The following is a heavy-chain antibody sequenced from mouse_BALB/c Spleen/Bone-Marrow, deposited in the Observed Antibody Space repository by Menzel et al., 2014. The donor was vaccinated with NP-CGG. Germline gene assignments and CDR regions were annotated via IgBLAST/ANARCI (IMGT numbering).Heavy chain of an antibody. CDR2: IDPANGNT. CDR1: GFNIKDTY. J-gene: IGHJ2*01. V-gene: IGHV14-3*02. Sequence: EVHLVESGAELVKPGASVKLSCTASGFNIKDTYMHWVKQRPEQGLEWIGRIDPANGNTKYDPKFQGKATITADTSSNTAYLQLSSLTSEDTAAYYCARYYYGYYFDYWGQGTTLTVSS. CDR3: ARYYYGYYFDY. D-gene: IGHD1-2*01.